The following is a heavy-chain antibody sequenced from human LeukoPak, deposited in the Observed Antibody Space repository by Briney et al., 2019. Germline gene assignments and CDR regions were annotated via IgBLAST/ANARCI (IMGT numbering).Heavy chain of an antibody. CDR3: ARDDHVEMATILDY. D-gene: IGHD5-24*01. J-gene: IGHJ4*02. CDR2: ISSSSSYI. CDR1: GFTFSSYS. V-gene: IGHV3-21*01. Sequence: GGSLRLSCAASGFTFSSYSMNWVRQAPGKGLEWVSSISSSSSYIYYADSAKGRFTISRDNAKNSLYLQMNSLRAEDTAVYYCARDDHVEMATILDYWGRGTLVTVSS.